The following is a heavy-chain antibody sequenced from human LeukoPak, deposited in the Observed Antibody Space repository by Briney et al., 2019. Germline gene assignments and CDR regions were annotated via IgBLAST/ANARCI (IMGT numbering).Heavy chain of an antibody. Sequence: SETLSLTCTVSGGSISSYYWSWIRQPPGKGLEWIGYIYYSGSTNYNPSLKSRVTISVDTSKNQFSLKLSSVTAADTAVYYCARLHQQTNYFDYWGQGTLVTVSS. V-gene: IGHV4-59*08. CDR2: IYYSGST. CDR3: ARLHQQTNYFDY. J-gene: IGHJ4*02. CDR1: GGSISSYY. D-gene: IGHD2-2*01.